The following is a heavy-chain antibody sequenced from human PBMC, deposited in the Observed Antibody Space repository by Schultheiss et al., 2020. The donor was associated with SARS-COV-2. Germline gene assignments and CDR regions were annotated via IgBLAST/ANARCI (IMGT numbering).Heavy chain of an antibody. J-gene: IGHJ4*02. V-gene: IGHV4-39*01. CDR3: AREDDYGDFFDY. CDR1: GGSISSSSYY. CDR2: IYYSGST. D-gene: IGHD4-17*01. Sequence: SETLSLTCTVSGGSISSSSYYWGWIRQPPWKGLEWIGSIYYSGSTYYNPSLKSRVTISVDTSKNQFSLKLSFVTAADTAVYYCAREDDYGDFFDYWGQGTLVTVSS.